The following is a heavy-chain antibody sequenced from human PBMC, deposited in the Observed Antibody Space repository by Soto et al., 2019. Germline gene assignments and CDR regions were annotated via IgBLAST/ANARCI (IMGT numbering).Heavy chain of an antibody. CDR1: GDSFTPFW. J-gene: IGHJ3*01. CDR3: ARHLFDKRNYLDALDV. Sequence: PGESLKISCNVTGDSFTPFWIRWVRQMPEKGPEWMGRLDPADSFTNYSPSFQGQITISVDKSINTAYLQWRSLKASDTAIYYCARHLFDKRNYLDALDVWGQGTMVTVSS. D-gene: IGHD3-10*01. CDR2: LDPADSFT. V-gene: IGHV5-10-1*01.